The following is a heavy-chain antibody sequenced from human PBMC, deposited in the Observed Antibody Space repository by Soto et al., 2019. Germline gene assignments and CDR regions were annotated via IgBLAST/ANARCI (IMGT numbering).Heavy chain of an antibody. CDR1: GGSINSGGYY. J-gene: IGHJ4*02. CDR2: MYYSGST. Sequence: QVQLRESGPGLVKPSQTLSLTCTVSGGSINSGGYYWNXXRQHPGEGLEWIGYMYYSGSTYYNPFLRSRVIISADTSENHFSLKLSSVTAADTAVYFCARGYRQSGYSSSWVFDYWGQGTLVNVSS. D-gene: IGHD6-13*01. CDR3: ARGYRQSGYSSSWVFDY. V-gene: IGHV4-31*03.